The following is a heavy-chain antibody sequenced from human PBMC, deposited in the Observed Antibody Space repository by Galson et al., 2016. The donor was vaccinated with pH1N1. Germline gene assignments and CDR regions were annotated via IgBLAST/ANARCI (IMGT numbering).Heavy chain of an antibody. Sequence: QVQLQESGPGLVKPSETLSLTCTVSGGSISSSSYYWGWIRQPPGKGLEWIGSVYYSGITYYNPSLKSRVTISVDTSKNQFSLRLTSVTAADTAIYYCAREDGEWEVLRGGASGMDVWGQGTTVTVSS. CDR2: VYYSGIT. J-gene: IGHJ6*02. CDR1: GGSISSSSYY. V-gene: IGHV4-39*07. CDR3: AREDGEWEVLRGGASGMDV. D-gene: IGHD1-26*01.